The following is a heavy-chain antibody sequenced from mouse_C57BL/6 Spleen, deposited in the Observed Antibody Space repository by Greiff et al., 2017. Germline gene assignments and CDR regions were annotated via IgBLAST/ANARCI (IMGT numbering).Heavy chain of an antibody. CDR3: ASWGGNYFDY. Sequence: QVQLQQPGAELVMPGASVKLSCKASGYTFTSYWMHWVKQRPGQGLEWIGEIDPSDSYTTYNQKFKGKSTLTVDKSSSTAYMQLSSLTSEDSSVYYCASWGGNYFDYWGQGTTLTVSS. CDR2: IDPSDSYT. J-gene: IGHJ2*01. CDR1: GYTFTSYW. V-gene: IGHV1-69*01.